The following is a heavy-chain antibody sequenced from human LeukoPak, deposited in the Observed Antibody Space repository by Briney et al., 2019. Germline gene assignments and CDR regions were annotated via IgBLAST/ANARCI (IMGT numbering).Heavy chain of an antibody. J-gene: IGHJ3*02. CDR2: INPNSGGT. CDR3: AREIPTADAFDI. V-gene: IGHV1-2*02. CDR1: GYTFTGYY. Sequence: ASVKVSCKASGYTFTGYYMHWVRQAPGQGLEWMEWINPNSGGTNYAQKFQGRVTMTRDTSIRTAYMELSRLRSDDTAVYYCAREIPTADAFDIWGQGTMVTVSS.